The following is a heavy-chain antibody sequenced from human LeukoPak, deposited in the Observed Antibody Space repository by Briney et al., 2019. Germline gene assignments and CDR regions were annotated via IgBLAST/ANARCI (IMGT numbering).Heavy chain of an antibody. CDR3: AREGLGATTGAFDI. Sequence: SETLSLTCTVSGGSISSYYWSRIRQPPGKGLEWIGYIYYSGSTNYNPSLKSRVTISVDTSKNQFSLKLSSVTAADTAVYYCAREGLGATTGAFDIWGQGTMVTVSS. CDR1: GGSISSYY. CDR2: IYYSGST. V-gene: IGHV4-59*01. D-gene: IGHD1-26*01. J-gene: IGHJ3*02.